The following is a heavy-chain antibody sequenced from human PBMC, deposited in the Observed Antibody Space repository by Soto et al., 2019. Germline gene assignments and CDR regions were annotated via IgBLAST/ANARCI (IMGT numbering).Heavy chain of an antibody. Sequence: ASVKVSCKASGYSFTDYHIHWVRQAPGRGLEWLGRINPKSGGTSTAQKFQGWVTMTTDTSISTASMELARLTSDDTAIYYCARGDSTDCSNGVCSFFYNHDMDVWGQGTTVTVSS. D-gene: IGHD2-8*01. V-gene: IGHV1-2*04. J-gene: IGHJ6*02. CDR2: INPKSGGT. CDR1: GYSFTDYH. CDR3: ARGDSTDCSNGVCSFFYNHDMDV.